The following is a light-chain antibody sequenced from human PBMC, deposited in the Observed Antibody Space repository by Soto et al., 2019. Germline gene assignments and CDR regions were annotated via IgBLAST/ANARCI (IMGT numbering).Light chain of an antibody. CDR3: QQYDNWPWT. CDR2: GAS. J-gene: IGKJ1*01. CDR1: QSISTT. V-gene: IGKV3-15*01. Sequence: EIVMTQSPATLSVSPGERATLSRRASQSISTTLAWYQQRPGQAPRLLIYGASTRATGISVRFSGSGSGTEFTLTISSLQSEDFAVYYCQQYDNWPWTVGQGTKG.